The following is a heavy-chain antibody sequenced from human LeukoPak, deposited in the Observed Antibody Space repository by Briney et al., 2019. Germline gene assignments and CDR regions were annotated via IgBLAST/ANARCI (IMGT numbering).Heavy chain of an antibody. D-gene: IGHD1-26*01. CDR3: ARGLSGSYDY. V-gene: IGHV1-8*02. CDR2: MNPNSGNT. J-gene: IGHJ4*02. CDR1: GYTFTSYY. Sequence: GASVKVSCKASGYTFTSYYMHWVRQATGQGLEWMGWMNPNSGNTGYAQKFQGRVTMTRNTSISTAYMELSSLRSEDTAVYYCARGLSGSYDYWGQGTLVTVSS.